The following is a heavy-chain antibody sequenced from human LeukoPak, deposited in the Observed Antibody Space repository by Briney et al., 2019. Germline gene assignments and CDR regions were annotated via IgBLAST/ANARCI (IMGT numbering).Heavy chain of an antibody. V-gene: IGHV3-11*01. J-gene: IGHJ4*02. D-gene: IGHD1-14*01. CDR1: GFTFSDSY. CDR2: ISDSSSTI. CDR3: AKAPDSPFFHAEPVLDS. Sequence: GGSLRLSCAGSGFTFSDSYLSWIRQAPGKGLGWISYISDSSSTIYYANSVKGRFTVSRDNAKNSLFLQMNSLRPDDSAVYYCAKAPDSPFFHAEPVLDSWGQGTLVSVSS.